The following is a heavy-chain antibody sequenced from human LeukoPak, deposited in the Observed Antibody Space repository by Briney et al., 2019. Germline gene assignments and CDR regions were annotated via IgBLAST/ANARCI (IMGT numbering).Heavy chain of an antibody. CDR1: GGSFSGHY. J-gene: IGHJ2*01. Sequence: PSETLSLTCAVYGGSFSGHYWSWIRQPPGKGLEWIGEINHSGSTNYNPSLKSRVTISVDTSKSQFSLKLSSVTAADTAVYYCARDQSYYYDSSGLYWYFDLWGRGTLVTVSS. CDR2: INHSGST. V-gene: IGHV4-34*01. CDR3: ARDQSYYYDSSGLYWYFDL. D-gene: IGHD3-22*01.